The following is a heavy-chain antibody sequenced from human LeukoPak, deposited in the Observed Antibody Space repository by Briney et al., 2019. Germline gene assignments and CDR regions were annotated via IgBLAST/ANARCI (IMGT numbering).Heavy chain of an antibody. Sequence: GASVKVSCKASGYTFTSYYMHWVRQAPGQGLEWMGIINPSGGSTSYAQKFQGRVTMTSDMSTSTVYMELSSLRSEDTAVYYCARAPKPYDSSGYYRKSPPFDYWGQGTLVTVSS. CDR1: GYTFTSYY. D-gene: IGHD3-22*01. V-gene: IGHV1-46*01. CDR2: INPSGGST. CDR3: ARAPKPYDSSGYYRKSPPFDY. J-gene: IGHJ4*02.